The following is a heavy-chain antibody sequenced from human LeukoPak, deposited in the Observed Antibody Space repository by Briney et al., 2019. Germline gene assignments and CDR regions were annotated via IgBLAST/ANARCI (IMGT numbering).Heavy chain of an antibody. D-gene: IGHD3-10*01. J-gene: IGHJ4*02. CDR3: AREVVRGVLYYFDY. Sequence: PSETLSLTCTVSGGSISSYYWSWIRQPPGKGLEWIGYIYYSGSTNYNPSLKGRVTISVDTSKNQFSLKLSSVTAADTAVYYCAREVVRGVLYYFDYWGQGTLVTVSS. CDR2: IYYSGST. CDR1: GGSISSYY. V-gene: IGHV4-59*01.